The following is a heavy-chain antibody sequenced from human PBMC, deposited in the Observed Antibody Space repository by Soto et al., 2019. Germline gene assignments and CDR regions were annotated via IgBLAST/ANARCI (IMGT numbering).Heavy chain of an antibody. CDR2: IRSKANSYAT. V-gene: IGHV3-73*01. Sequence: GGSLRLSCAASGFTFSGSAMHWVRQASGKGLEWVGRIRSKANSYATAYAASVKGRFTISRDDSKNTAYLQMNSLKTEDTAVYYCIPLDHLWFGELFETHFDYWGQGTLVTVSS. J-gene: IGHJ4*02. CDR3: IPLDHLWFGELFETHFDY. CDR1: GFTFSGSA. D-gene: IGHD3-10*01.